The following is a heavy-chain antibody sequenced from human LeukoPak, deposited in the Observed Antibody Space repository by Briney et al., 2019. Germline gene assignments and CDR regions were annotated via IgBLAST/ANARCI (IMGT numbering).Heavy chain of an antibody. Sequence: ASVKVSCKASGYTFTSYDINWVRQATGQGLEWMGWMNPNSGNTGYAQKFQGRVTMTRNTSISTAYMELSSLRSEDTAVYYCARVNLGYCSSTSCYFFDYWGQGTLVTVSS. V-gene: IGHV1-8*01. CDR2: MNPNSGNT. J-gene: IGHJ4*02. CDR3: ARVNLGYCSSTSCYFFDY. CDR1: GYTFTSYD. D-gene: IGHD2-2*01.